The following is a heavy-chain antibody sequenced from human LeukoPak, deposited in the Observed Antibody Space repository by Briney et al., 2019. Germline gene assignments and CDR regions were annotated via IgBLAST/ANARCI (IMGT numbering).Heavy chain of an antibody. Sequence: ASVTVSCKASGYTFTSYAMHWVRQAPGQRLEWMGWINAGNGNTKYSQKFQGRVTITRDTSASTAYMELSSLRSEDTAVYYCARDWFEALIDERWQQLVPGDYWGQGTLVTVSS. J-gene: IGHJ4*02. CDR2: INAGNGNT. CDR3: ARDWFEALIDERWQQLVPGDY. CDR1: GYTFTSYA. D-gene: IGHD6-13*01. V-gene: IGHV1-3*01.